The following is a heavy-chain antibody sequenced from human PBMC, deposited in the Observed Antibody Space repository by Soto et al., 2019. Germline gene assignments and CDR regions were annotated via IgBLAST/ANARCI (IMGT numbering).Heavy chain of an antibody. CDR3: AHIAIWDCGGDCYSEYFQH. D-gene: IGHD2-21*02. CDR1: GFSLSTSGVG. V-gene: IGHV2-5*01. Sequence: SGPTLVNPTQTLTLTCTFSGFSLSTSGVGVGWIRQPPGKALEWLALIYWNDDKRYSPSLKSRLTITKDTSKNQVVLTMTNMDPVDTATYYCAHIAIWDCGGDCYSEYFQHWGQGTLVTLSS. CDR2: IYWNDDK. J-gene: IGHJ1*01.